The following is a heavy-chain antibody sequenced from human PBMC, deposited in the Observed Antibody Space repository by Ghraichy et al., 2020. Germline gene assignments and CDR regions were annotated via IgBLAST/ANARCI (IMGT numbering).Heavy chain of an antibody. Sequence: GGSLRLSCAASGFTFDDYAMHWVRQAPGKGLEWVSGISWNSGSIGYADSVKGRFTISRDNAKNSLYLQMNSLRAEDTALYYCAKSNHAPDAFDIWGQGTMVTVSS. J-gene: IGHJ3*02. D-gene: IGHD1-14*01. CDR3: AKSNHAPDAFDI. CDR1: GFTFDDYA. V-gene: IGHV3-9*01. CDR2: ISWNSGSI.